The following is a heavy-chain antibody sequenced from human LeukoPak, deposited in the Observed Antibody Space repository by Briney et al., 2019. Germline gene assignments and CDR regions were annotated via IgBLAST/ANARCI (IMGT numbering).Heavy chain of an antibody. Sequence: PSETLSLTCTVSGSSISSYYWSWIRQPAGKGLEWIGRIYPIGSTDYNPSLKSRVSMSLDTSKNHFSLRLSSVTAADTAVYYCARRTSGYYYFDHWGQGTLVTVSS. D-gene: IGHD3-22*01. CDR2: IYPIGST. CDR1: GSSISSYY. CDR3: ARRTSGYYYFDH. V-gene: IGHV4-4*07. J-gene: IGHJ4*02.